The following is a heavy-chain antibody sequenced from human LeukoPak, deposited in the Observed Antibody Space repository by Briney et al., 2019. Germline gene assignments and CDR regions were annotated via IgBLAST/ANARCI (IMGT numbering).Heavy chain of an antibody. CDR2: IKKDGSEK. V-gene: IGHV3-7*03. D-gene: IGHD3-16*02. J-gene: IGHJ4*02. Sequence: GGSLRLSCAASGFTFSSYWMSWVRQAPGKGLEWVANIKKDGSEKYYVDSVKGRFTISRDNSKNTLYLQMNSLKAEDTAVYYCAKATQYYDYVWGSYRLDYWGQGTLVTVSS. CDR1: GFTFSSYW. CDR3: AKATQYYDYVWGSYRLDY.